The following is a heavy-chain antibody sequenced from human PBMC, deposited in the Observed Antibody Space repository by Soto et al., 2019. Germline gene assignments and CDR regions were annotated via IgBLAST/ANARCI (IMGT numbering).Heavy chain of an antibody. CDR3: ARDSYDFWSGYPNWFDP. J-gene: IGHJ5*02. CDR1: GFTFSSYW. Sequence: QPGGSLRLSCAASGFTFSSYWMSWVRQAPGKGLEWVANIKQDGSEKYYVDSVKGRFTISRDDAKNSLYLQMNSLRAEDTAVYYCARDSYDFWSGYPNWFDPWGQGTLVTVSS. CDR2: IKQDGSEK. D-gene: IGHD3-3*01. V-gene: IGHV3-7*03.